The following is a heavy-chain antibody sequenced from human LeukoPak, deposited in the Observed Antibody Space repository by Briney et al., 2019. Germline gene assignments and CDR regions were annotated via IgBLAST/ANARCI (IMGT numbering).Heavy chain of an antibody. CDR2: ISAYNGNT. CDR3: ARRRDGYNSYYFDY. J-gene: IGHJ4*02. CDR1: GYTFTSYG. D-gene: IGHD5-24*01. Sequence: ASVKVSCKASGYTFTSYGISWVRQAPGQGLEWMGWISAYNGNTNYAQKFQGRVTITADESTSTAYMELSSLRSEDTAVYYCARRRDGYNSYYFDYWGQGTLVTVSS. V-gene: IGHV1-18*01.